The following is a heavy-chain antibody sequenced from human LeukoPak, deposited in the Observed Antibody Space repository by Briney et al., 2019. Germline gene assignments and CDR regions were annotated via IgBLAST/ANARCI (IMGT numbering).Heavy chain of an antibody. V-gene: IGHV3-7*01. CDR3: ARDLEDYGDYYYYYYYMDV. Sequence: GGSLRLSCVASGLSFSSLWMSWVRQAPGKGLEWVANIKEDGSEKYYLDSVKGRFTISRDNAKNSLYLQMNSLRAEDTAVYYCARDLEDYGDYYYYYYYMDVWGKGTTVTVSS. J-gene: IGHJ6*03. CDR2: IKEDGSEK. CDR1: GLSFSSLW. D-gene: IGHD4-17*01.